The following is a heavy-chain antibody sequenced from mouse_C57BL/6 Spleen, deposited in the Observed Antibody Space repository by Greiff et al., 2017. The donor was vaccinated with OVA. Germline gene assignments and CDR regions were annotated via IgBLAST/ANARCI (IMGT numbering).Heavy chain of an antibody. CDR1: GFHIQDYS. CDR3: ARSAHGGSYFDY. V-gene: IGHV14-2*01. Sequence: VQLKESGAELVKPGASVKLSCTASGFHIQDYSMHWVKQRTKQGLEWIGRIDPEDGETKYDPKFQGKATITADTSSNTAYLQLSSLTSEDTAVYYCARSAHGGSYFDYWGQGTTLTVSS. CDR2: IDPEDGET. J-gene: IGHJ2*01.